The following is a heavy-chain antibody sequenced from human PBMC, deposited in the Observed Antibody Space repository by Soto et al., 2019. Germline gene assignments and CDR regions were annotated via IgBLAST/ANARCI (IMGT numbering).Heavy chain of an antibody. J-gene: IGHJ4*02. CDR2: INSYNGVT. Sequence: ASVKVSCKASGYTLSNNYGISWVRQAPGQGLEWMGWINSYNGVTNNARKFQDRVTLTTDASTTTAYVELRSLRSDGTAIYYCARDRQNYGSLDYWGQGTLVTVSS. V-gene: IGHV1-18*01. CDR3: ARDRQNYGSLDY. D-gene: IGHD4-17*01. CDR1: GYTLSNNYG.